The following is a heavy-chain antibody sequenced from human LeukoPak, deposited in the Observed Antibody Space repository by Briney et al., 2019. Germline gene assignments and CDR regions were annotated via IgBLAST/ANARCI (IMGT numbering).Heavy chain of an antibody. J-gene: IGHJ6*02. CDR3: AKDVTAVPPYYYYYGMDV. CDR1: GFTFSSYS. Sequence: GGSLRLSCAASGFTFSSYSMNWVRQAPGKGLEWVSSISSSSSYIYYADSVKGRFTISRDNARNSLYLQVNSLRAEDTAAYYCAKDVTAVPPYYYYYGMDVWGQGTTVTVSS. CDR2: ISSSSSYI. V-gene: IGHV3-21*01. D-gene: IGHD6-13*01.